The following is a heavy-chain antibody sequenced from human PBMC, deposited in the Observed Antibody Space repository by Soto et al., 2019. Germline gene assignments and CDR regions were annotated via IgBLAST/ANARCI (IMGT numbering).Heavy chain of an antibody. J-gene: IGHJ6*02. CDR3: AGSMATVTTSEYYYGMDV. V-gene: IGHV1-69*06. CDR1: GGTFSSYA. Sequence: VASLMVTCKASGGTFSSYAISWVRQPPRQGLEWMVGIIPIFGTANYAQKFQGRVTTTADKSRSAAYMELSRLRSEDTTVYYCAGSMATVTTSEYYYGMDVWGQGTTVTVSS. CDR2: IIPIFGTA. D-gene: IGHD4-4*01.